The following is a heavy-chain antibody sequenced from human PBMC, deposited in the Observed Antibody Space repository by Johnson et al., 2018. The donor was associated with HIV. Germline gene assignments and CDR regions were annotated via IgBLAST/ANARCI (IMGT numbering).Heavy chain of an antibody. V-gene: IGHV3-30-3*01. Sequence: QVQLVESGGGVVQPGRSLRLSCAASGITFSDYAMHWVRQAPGKGLEWVAVISYDGSNKYYADSLKGRFTISRDNSKNTLYLQMNSLRAEDTAVYYCARDFGLFLGKDDAFDIWGQGTMVTVSS. CDR2: ISYDGSNK. D-gene: IGHD7-27*01. CDR1: GITFSDYA. CDR3: ARDFGLFLGKDDAFDI. J-gene: IGHJ3*02.